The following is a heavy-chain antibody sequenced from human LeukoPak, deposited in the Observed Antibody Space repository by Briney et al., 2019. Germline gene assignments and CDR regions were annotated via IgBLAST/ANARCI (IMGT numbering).Heavy chain of an antibody. V-gene: IGHV3-74*01. CDR2: TNNDGSST. CDR1: GFTFSNYW. Sequence: PGGSLRLSCVASGFTFSNYWIHRIRQAPGKGLVWVSRTNNDGSSTTYADFVKGRFTSSRDNAKNTLYLQMDSLRAEDTAVYYCTRSVFPYYFDCWGQGTLVTVSS. D-gene: IGHD3-10*02. J-gene: IGHJ4*02. CDR3: TRSVFPYYFDC.